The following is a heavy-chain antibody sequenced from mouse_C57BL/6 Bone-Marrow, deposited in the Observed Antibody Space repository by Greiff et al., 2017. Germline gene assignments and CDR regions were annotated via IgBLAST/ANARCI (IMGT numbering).Heavy chain of an antibody. CDR3: ALLRRGVGWFAY. CDR2: IDPANGNT. Sequence: VQLKESVAELVRPGASVKLSCTASGFNIKNTYMHWVKQRPEQGLEWIGRIDPANGNTKYAPKFQGKATITADTSSNTAYLQLSSLTSEDTAIYYCALLRRGVGWFAYWGQGTLVTVSA. J-gene: IGHJ3*01. D-gene: IGHD2-12*01. CDR1: GFNIKNTY. V-gene: IGHV14-3*01.